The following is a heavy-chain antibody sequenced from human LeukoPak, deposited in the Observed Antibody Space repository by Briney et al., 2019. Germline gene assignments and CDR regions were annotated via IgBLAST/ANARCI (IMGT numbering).Heavy chain of an antibody. J-gene: IGHJ4*02. V-gene: IGHV1-2*02. D-gene: IGHD3-22*01. Sequence: ASVKVSCKASGYTFTGYYMHWVRQAPGQGLEWMGWINPNSGGTNYAQKFQGRVTMTRDTSISTAYMELSRLRSDDTAVYYCARAADSSGYYYSYLYFDYWGQGTLVTVSS. CDR3: ARAADSSGYYYSYLYFDY. CDR2: INPNSGGT. CDR1: GYTFTGYY.